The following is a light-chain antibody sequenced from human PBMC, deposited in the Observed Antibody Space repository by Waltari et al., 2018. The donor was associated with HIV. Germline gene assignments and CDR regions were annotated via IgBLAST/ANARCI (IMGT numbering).Light chain of an antibody. V-gene: IGKV3-20*01. CDR1: ETTGETS. J-gene: IGKJ1*01. CDR3: RQYGRSVPWT. Sequence: ELVLTPSPGTLSFSPGDSATLSWRARETTGETSLAWYQENRDQPAGLPVRGASTRAAGVPDRCVGGGDGTDVTLNITRLEPEDAEIDFCRQYGRSVPWTFGHGTKVEMK. CDR2: GAS.